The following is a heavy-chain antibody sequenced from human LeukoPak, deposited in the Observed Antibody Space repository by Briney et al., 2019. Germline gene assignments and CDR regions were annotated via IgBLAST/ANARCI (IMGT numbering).Heavy chain of an antibody. CDR3: ARRVVVPAAPYYFDY. V-gene: IGHV3-21*01. Sequence: GGSLRLSCAASGFTFSSYSMNWVRQAPGKGLEWVSSISSSSSYIYYADSVKGRFTISRDNAKNTLYLQMNSLRAEDTAVYYCARRVVVPAAPYYFDYWGQGTLVTVSS. J-gene: IGHJ4*02. D-gene: IGHD2-2*01. CDR1: GFTFSSYS. CDR2: ISSSSSYI.